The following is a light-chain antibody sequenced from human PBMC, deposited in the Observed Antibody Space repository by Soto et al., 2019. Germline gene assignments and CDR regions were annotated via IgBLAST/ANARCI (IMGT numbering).Light chain of an antibody. CDR2: GAS. Sequence: EVVMTQSPATLSVSPGERATLSCRASQSVDNRLAWYQHTPGQAPRLLIYGASNRATGVPAKFSGSGSGTEFTLTITSLQSEDFAVYYCQQYNNWPPITFGQGTKVDIK. CDR1: QSVDNR. CDR3: QQYNNWPPIT. V-gene: IGKV3-15*01. J-gene: IGKJ1*01.